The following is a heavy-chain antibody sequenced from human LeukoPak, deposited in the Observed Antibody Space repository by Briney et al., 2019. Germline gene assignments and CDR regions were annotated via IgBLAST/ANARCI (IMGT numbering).Heavy chain of an antibody. V-gene: IGHV4-34*01. J-gene: IGHJ4*02. Sequence: SETLSLTCTVSGVSMKSGGYYWSWIRQPPGKGLEWIGEINHSGSTNYNPSLKSRVTISVDTSKNQFSLKLSSVTAADTAVYYCARGRTYSSSPLYYFDYWGQGTLVTVSS. CDR3: ARGRTYSSSPLYYFDY. D-gene: IGHD6-13*01. CDR2: INHSGST. CDR1: GVSMKSGGYY.